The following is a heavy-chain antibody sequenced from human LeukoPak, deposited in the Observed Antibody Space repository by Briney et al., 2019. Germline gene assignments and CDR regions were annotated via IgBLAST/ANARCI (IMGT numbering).Heavy chain of an antibody. Sequence: SQSLCITCTDSGGSISSYFWSWIRQPPATGLVLVAYIFYTGSANYNPSLKSRVTISVDTSKNQFSLKLSSVTAADTAVYYCARDQGNYYDSSGAPYYYYGMDVWGQGTTVTVSS. CDR2: IFYTGSA. V-gene: IGHV4-59*01. D-gene: IGHD3-22*01. CDR3: ARDQGNYYDSSGAPYYYYGMDV. CDR1: GGSISSYF. J-gene: IGHJ6*02.